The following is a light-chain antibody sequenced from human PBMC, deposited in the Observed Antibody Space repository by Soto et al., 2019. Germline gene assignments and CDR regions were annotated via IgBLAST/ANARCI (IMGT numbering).Light chain of an antibody. Sequence: QSALTQPASVSGSPGQSITISCTGTSSDVGGYNHVSWYQQHPGKAPKLIIYEVRNRPSGVSNRLSGSKSGNTASLTISGLQADDEADYYCCSYTSSSIRVFGGGTQLPSS. V-gene: IGLV2-14*01. J-gene: IGLJ7*01. CDR3: CSYTSSSIRV. CDR1: SSDVGGYNH. CDR2: EVR.